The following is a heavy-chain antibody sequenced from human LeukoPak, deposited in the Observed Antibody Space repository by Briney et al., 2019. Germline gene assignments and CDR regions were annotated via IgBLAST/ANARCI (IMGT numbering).Heavy chain of an antibody. Sequence: GGSLRLSCAASGFTFSSYWMSWVRQAPGKGLEGVANIKQDGSEKYYVDSVKGRFTISRDNAKNSLALQMHSLRAEDTAVYYCTGGSDKVLSGEYYYYMDVWGTGTTVTVSS. CDR3: TGGSDKVLSGEYYYYMDV. J-gene: IGHJ6*03. CDR1: GFTFSSYW. D-gene: IGHD2/OR15-2a*01. CDR2: IKQDGSEK. V-gene: IGHV3-7*01.